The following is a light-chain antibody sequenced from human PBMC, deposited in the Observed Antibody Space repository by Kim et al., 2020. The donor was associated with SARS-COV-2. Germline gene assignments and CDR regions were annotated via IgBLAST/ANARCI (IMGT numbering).Light chain of an antibody. J-gene: IGKJ2*01. Sequence: EIVLTQSPATLSVSPGERATLSCRASQSVSNNLAWYQQKPGQAPRLLIYGASTRATDIPTRFSGSGFGTEFTLTISSLQSEDLAIYYCQQYTNWPLMYTFGQGTKLEI. CDR1: QSVSNN. V-gene: IGKV3-15*01. CDR3: QQYTNWPLMYT. CDR2: GAS.